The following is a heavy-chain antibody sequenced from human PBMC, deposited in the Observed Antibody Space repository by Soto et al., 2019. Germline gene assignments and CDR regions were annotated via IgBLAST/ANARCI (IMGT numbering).Heavy chain of an antibody. J-gene: IGHJ5*02. Sequence: EVQLVESGGGLVKPGGSLRLSCAASGFTFSSYSMNWVRQAPGKGLEWVSSISSSSSYIYYADSVKGRFTISRDNAKNSLYLQMNSLRAEDTAVYYCARASTYGSGSYYSWFDPWGQGTLVTVSS. D-gene: IGHD3-10*01. V-gene: IGHV3-21*01. CDR1: GFTFSSYS. CDR2: ISSSSSYI. CDR3: ARASTYGSGSYYSWFDP.